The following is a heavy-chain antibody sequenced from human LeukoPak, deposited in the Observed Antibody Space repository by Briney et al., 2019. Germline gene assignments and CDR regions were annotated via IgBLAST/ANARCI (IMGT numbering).Heavy chain of an antibody. V-gene: IGHV4-39*01. Sequence: SETLSLTCTVSGGSISSSSYYWGWIRQPPGKGLEWIGSIYYTRSTYYNPSLKSRVTISVDTSKNQFSLKLTSVTAADTAVYYCARTLRWRFDPWGQGTLVTVSS. D-gene: IGHD4-23*01. CDR1: GGSISSSSYY. CDR2: IYYTRST. J-gene: IGHJ5*02. CDR3: ARTLRWRFDP.